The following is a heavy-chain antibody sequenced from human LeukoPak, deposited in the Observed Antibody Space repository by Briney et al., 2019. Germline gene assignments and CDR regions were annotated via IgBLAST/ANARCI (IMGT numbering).Heavy chain of an antibody. CDR1: GGSFSGYY. D-gene: IGHD2-15*01. CDR3: ARALGRYCSGGSCYFDY. J-gene: IGHJ4*02. V-gene: IGHV4-34*01. CDR2: IYYSGST. Sequence: PSETLSLTCAVYGGSFSGYYWGWIRQPPGKGLEWVGGIYYSGSTCYNPSLKSRVTISVDTSKNQFSLKLSSVTAADTAVYYCARALGRYCSGGSCYFDYWGQGPLVTVSS.